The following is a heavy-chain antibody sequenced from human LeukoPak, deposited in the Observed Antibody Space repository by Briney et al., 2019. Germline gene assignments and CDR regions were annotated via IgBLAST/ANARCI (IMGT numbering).Heavy chain of an antibody. Sequence: GESLKISCKGSGYSFSTYRISWVRQMPGKGLEWMGKIDPSDLYTDYSPSFQGHVTISADTSINTAFLEWSSLKTSDTAIYYCASSIAAAGIGKNTFDIWGQGTVVAV. CDR3: ASSIAAAGIGKNTFDI. J-gene: IGHJ3*02. CDR2: IDPSDLYT. D-gene: IGHD6-13*01. V-gene: IGHV5-10-1*01. CDR1: GYSFSTYR.